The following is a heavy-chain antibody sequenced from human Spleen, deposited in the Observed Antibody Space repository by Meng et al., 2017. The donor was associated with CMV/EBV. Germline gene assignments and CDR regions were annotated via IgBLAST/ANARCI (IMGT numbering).Heavy chain of an antibody. CDR3: ASFNTTGFDP. CDR1: GEPFGSYT. CDR2: INPNSGGT. D-gene: IGHD3-22*01. Sequence: ASVKVSCKASGEPFGSYTISWVRQAPGQGLEWMGWINPNSGGTNYAQKFQGRVTMTRDTSISTAYMELSRLRSDDTAVYYCASFNTTGFDPWGQGTLVTVSS. V-gene: IGHV1-2*02. J-gene: IGHJ5*02.